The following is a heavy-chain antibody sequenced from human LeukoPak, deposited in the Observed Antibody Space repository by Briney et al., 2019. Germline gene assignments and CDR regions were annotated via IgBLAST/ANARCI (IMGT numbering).Heavy chain of an antibody. Sequence: PSETLSLTCTVSGGSIGASINSPNWWSWVRQPPGKGLEWIGEIFHSGSTNYNPSLKSRVTMSVDTSKNQFSLKLSSVTAADTAVYYCAGSGVDIVATARRDYWGQGTLVTVSS. J-gene: IGHJ4*02. D-gene: IGHD5-12*01. CDR1: GGSIGASINSPNW. CDR3: AGSGVDIVATARRDY. CDR2: IFHSGST. V-gene: IGHV4-4*02.